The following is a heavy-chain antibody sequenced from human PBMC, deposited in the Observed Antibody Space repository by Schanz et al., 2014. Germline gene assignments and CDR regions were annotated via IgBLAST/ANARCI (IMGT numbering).Heavy chain of an antibody. V-gene: IGHV3-48*04. D-gene: IGHD6-13*01. Sequence: PGGSLRLSCAASGFTFSSYAMSWVRQAPGKGLEWLSYIDGKSTTVYYADSVKGRFTISRDNAKNSLYLQMNSLRAEDTAVYYCAREQIMAAAGLVDYWGHGTLXTVSS. J-gene: IGHJ4*01. CDR2: IDGKSTTV. CDR3: AREQIMAAAGLVDY. CDR1: GFTFSSYA.